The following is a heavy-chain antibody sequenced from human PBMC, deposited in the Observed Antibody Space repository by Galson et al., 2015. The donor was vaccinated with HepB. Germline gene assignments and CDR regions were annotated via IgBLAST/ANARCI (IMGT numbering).Heavy chain of an antibody. J-gene: IGHJ3*02. CDR3: ARALNYYDSSGSSGAFDI. V-gene: IGHV1-46*01. CDR2: INPSGGST. D-gene: IGHD3-22*01. Sequence: SVKVSCKASGYTFTKDYIHWVRQAPGQGPEWMGIINPSGGSTSYAQKFQGGVTMTRDTSTSTVYMELSSLKSEDTAIYFCARALNYYDSSGSSGAFDIWGQGTMVTVSS. CDR1: GYTFTKDY.